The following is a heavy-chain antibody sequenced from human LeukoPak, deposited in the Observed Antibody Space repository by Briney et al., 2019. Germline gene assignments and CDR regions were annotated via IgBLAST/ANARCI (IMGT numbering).Heavy chain of an antibody. CDR1: GGSISSYY. V-gene: IGHV4-4*07. Sequence: SETLSLTCTVSGGSISSYYWSWIRQPAGKGLEWIGRIYTSGSTNYNPSLKSRVTMSVDTSKNQFSLKLSSVTAADTAVYYCARGRVGATLGENWFDPWGQGTLVTVSS. D-gene: IGHD1-26*01. CDR3: ARGRVGATLGENWFDP. CDR2: IYTSGST. J-gene: IGHJ5*02.